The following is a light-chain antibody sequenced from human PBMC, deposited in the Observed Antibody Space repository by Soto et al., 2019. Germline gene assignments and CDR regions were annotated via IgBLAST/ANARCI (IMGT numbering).Light chain of an antibody. Sequence: EIVLTQSPGTLSLSPWERATLSCRASQSVSSSSLAWYQQKAGQAPRLLIYGASSRATGIPDRFSGSGSGTDFTLTINRLEPEDFAVYYCQQYGSSPFTFGPGTKLEIK. CDR2: GAS. CDR1: QSVSSSS. CDR3: QQYGSSPFT. V-gene: IGKV3-20*01. J-gene: IGKJ2*01.